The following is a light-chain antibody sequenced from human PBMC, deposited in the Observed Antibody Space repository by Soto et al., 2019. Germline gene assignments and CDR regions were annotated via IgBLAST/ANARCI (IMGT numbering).Light chain of an antibody. Sequence: EIGLPQSPGTLSLSPGERATLSCRASQSVSSSYLAWYQQKPGQAPRLLIYGASSRATGIPDRFSGSGSGTDFTLTISRLEPEDFAVYYCQQYGSSPATFGQGTKV. V-gene: IGKV3-20*01. CDR1: QSVSSSY. CDR3: QQYGSSPAT. J-gene: IGKJ1*01. CDR2: GAS.